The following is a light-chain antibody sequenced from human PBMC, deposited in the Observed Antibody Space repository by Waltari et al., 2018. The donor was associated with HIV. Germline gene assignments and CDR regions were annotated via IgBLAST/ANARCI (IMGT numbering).Light chain of an antibody. V-gene: IGLV2-14*01. Sequence: QSALTQPASVSGSPGQSITISCTGTSSDVGVYDYVSWYQQHPGKAPKLMIFEVSYRPSGVSRLFSGSKSGNTASLTISGLRAEDEADYYCSSYTTSSTLVVFGGGTRLTVL. CDR1: SSDVGVYDY. CDR3: SSYTTSSTLVV. CDR2: EVS. J-gene: IGLJ3*02.